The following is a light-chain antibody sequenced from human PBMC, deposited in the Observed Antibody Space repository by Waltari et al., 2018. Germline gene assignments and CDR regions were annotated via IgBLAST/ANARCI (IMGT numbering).Light chain of an antibody. CDR1: RSLLHTNGETY. J-gene: IGKJ2*01. Sequence: DVVMTQTPLSLSVTPGQSASISCKSSRSLLHTNGETYLYWYLQRPGQPPQLLIHEVSNRVSGVPDRFSGSGSVTDFTLKISRVEADDVWVYYCMQSIQLPLFTFGQGTRLEIK. CDR3: MQSIQLPLFT. V-gene: IGKV2D-29*01. CDR2: EVS.